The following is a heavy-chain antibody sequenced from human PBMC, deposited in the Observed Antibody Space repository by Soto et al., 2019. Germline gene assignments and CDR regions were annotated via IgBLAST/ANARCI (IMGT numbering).Heavy chain of an antibody. Sequence: GSLRLSCAASGFTFSSFAMSWVRQTPGKGLEWVSAIFGDRTYYADSVKGRFTISRDNSKDTLYLQMNSLRAEDTAVYYCAKSLWVGASTVDPWGQGTLVTVSS. CDR3: AKSLWVGASTVDP. V-gene: IGHV3-23*01. CDR1: GFTFSSFA. CDR2: IFGDRT. J-gene: IGHJ5*02. D-gene: IGHD2-15*01.